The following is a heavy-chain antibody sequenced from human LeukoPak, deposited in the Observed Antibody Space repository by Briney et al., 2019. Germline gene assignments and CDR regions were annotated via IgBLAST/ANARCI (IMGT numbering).Heavy chain of an antibody. CDR3: ARDKHDSSGYFYYFDY. CDR1: GGSISSNY. D-gene: IGHD3-22*01. CDR2: VYSSGST. J-gene: IGHJ4*02. Sequence: SETLSLTCTASGGSISSNYWSWIRQPPGKGLEWIGYVYSSGSTNYNPSLKSRVTISVDTSKNQFSLKLSSVTAADTAVYYCARDKHDSSGYFYYFDYWGQGTLVTVSS. V-gene: IGHV4-59*01.